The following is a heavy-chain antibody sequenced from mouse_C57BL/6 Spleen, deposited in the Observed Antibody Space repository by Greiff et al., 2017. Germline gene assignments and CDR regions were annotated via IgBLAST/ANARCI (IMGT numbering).Heavy chain of an antibody. CDR2: IRNKANGYTT. J-gene: IGHJ3*01. D-gene: IGHD2-2*01. CDR3: ARLSYGYPSY. V-gene: IGHV7-3*01. Sequence: EVNLVESGGGLVQPGGSLSLSCAASGFTFTDYYMSWVRQPPGKALEWLGFIRNKANGYTTEYSASVKGRFTISRDNSQSILYLQMNALRAEDSATYYCARLSYGYPSYWGQGTLVTVSA. CDR1: GFTFTDYY.